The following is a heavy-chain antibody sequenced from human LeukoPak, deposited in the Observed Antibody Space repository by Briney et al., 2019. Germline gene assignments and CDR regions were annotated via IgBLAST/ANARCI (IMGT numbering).Heavy chain of an antibody. CDR3: ARGDYYDSSGYYYVSYYFDF. J-gene: IGHJ4*02. V-gene: IGHV4-38-2*01. D-gene: IGHD3-22*01. Sequence: PSETLSLTCAVSGYSISSGYYWGWIRQPPGKGLEWIGSISHSGSTYYSPSLKSRVTISVDTSKNQFSLKLSSVTAADTAVYYCARGDYYDSSGYYYVSYYFDFWGQGTLVTVSS. CDR2: ISHSGST. CDR1: GYSISSGYY.